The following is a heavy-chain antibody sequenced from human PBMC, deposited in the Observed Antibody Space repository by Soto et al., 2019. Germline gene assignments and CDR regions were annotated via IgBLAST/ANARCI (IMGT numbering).Heavy chain of an antibody. V-gene: IGHV3-7*01. D-gene: IGHD3-3*01. CDR1: GFTFRSYW. CDR3: ARDGVEAGLYLDN. Sequence: EVHLVESGGGLVQPGGSLRLSCAASGFTFRSYWMSWVRQAPGKGLEWVANINQDGSEKYYVDSVKGRFTISRDNAENALFSQLNSLRAEDTAVYYCARDGVEAGLYLDNWGQGTLLTVSS. CDR2: INQDGSEK. J-gene: IGHJ4*02.